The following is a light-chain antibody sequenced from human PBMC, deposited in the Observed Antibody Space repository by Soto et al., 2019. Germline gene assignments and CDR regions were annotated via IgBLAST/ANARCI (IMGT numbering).Light chain of an antibody. CDR2: LNSDGSH. CDR1: SLQSSYA. Sequence: QLVLTQSPSASASLEASVKLTCTLSSLQSSYAIAWHQEQPEKGPRYLMKLNSDGSHSKGDGIPDRFSGSSSGAERYLTISSLQSEDEADYYCQTWGSGPVVFGGGTKLTVL. CDR3: QTWGSGPVV. V-gene: IGLV4-69*01. J-gene: IGLJ2*01.